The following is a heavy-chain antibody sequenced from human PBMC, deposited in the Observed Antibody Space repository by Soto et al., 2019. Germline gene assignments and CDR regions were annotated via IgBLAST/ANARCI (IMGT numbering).Heavy chain of an antibody. D-gene: IGHD2-15*01. CDR2: INSSGGSS. CDR3: VRDGRYCSGGRCGSDYFDLDV. Sequence: ASMKVSCKASGYTFTTYYIHWVRQAPGQGLERMGKINSSGGSSTYAQKFQGRVTMTRDTSIITVYMELSSLRSEDTAVYFCVRDGRYCSGGRCGSDYFDLDVWGQGTTVTVYS. V-gene: IGHV1-46*01. J-gene: IGHJ6*02. CDR1: GYTFTTYY.